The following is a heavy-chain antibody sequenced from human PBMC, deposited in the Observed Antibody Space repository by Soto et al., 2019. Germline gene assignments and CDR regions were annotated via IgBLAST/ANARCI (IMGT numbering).Heavy chain of an antibody. V-gene: IGHV3-64*01. CDR3: ACGSNGYHFDY. J-gene: IGHJ4*02. CDR1: GFTFSSYA. CDR2: ISSNGGST. D-gene: IGHD5-12*01. Sequence: EVQLVESGGGLVQPGGSLRLSCAASGFTFSSYAMHWVRQAPGKGLEYVSTISSNGGSTDYANSVKGRFTISRDNSKNTLYLQMGSLGAEDMAVYYCACGSNGYHFDYWGQGTLGTVSS.